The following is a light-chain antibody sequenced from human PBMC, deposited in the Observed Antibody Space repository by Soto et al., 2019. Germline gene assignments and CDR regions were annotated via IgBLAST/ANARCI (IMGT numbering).Light chain of an antibody. CDR2: KAS. Sequence: DIQMTQSPSALSASVGDRVTITCRASQSISNYLAWYQQKPGKVPKVLIYKASTLESGVPSRFSGSGSGTEFTLTINNLQPDDVATYYCQKYNSYSWTFGQGTKVEIK. CDR1: QSISNY. J-gene: IGKJ1*01. V-gene: IGKV1-5*03. CDR3: QKYNSYSWT.